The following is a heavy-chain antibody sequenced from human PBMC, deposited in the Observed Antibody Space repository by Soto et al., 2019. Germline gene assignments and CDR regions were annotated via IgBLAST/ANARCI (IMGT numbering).Heavy chain of an antibody. V-gene: IGHV2-5*02. CDR3: AYLPCSGGSCYWFSFSGMDV. CDR2: IYWDDDK. J-gene: IGHJ6*02. CDR1: GFSLSTSGLG. Sequence: QITLKESGPTLVKPTQTLTLTCTFSGFSLSTSGLGVAWIRQPPGKALEWLALIYWDDDKRYRPSLESRLTISKDTSKIQVVLTMTNMDSVDTATYYCAYLPCSGGSCYWFSFSGMDVWGQGTTVTVSS. D-gene: IGHD2-15*01.